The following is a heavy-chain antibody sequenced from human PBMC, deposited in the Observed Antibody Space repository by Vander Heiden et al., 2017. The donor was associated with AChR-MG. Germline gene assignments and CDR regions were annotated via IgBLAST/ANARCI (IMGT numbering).Heavy chain of an antibody. D-gene: IGHD5-12*01. J-gene: IGHJ4*02. V-gene: IGHV4-38-2*02. CDR2: RDHDGIT. Sequence: QVQLQESGPRLVKPSETLSLTCTVSGYFLRSNYYWGWIRQSPGKGLEWIGSRDHDGITYYNPSLKSRVTMSVDTSRNQFSLKLSSVTAADTAVYYCTRESTSMANDYWGQGTLVSVSS. CDR3: TRESTSMANDY. CDR1: GYFLRSNYY.